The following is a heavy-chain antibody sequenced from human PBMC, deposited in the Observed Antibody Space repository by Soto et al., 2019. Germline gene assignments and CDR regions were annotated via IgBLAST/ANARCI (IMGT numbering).Heavy chain of an antibody. J-gene: IGHJ4*02. CDR3: ARVTYYYDRNGEIYYLDH. CDR1: AFTFSSYW. CDR2: INSDGSST. Sequence: PCESMRLSCAASAFTFSSYWMHWVRQAPGKRLVWVSRINSDGSSTSYADFVKGRFTISRENEKNTLYLQMNSLRGEDTAVYYCARVTYYYDRNGEIYYLDHWGPGSLVTVSS. D-gene: IGHD3-22*01. V-gene: IGHV3-74*01.